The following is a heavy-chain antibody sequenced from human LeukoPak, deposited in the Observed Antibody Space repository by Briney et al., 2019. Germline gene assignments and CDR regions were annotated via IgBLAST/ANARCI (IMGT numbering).Heavy chain of an antibody. CDR3: ARVHGSGSYLAFDI. J-gene: IGHJ3*02. CDR1: GFTFDDYG. V-gene: IGHV3-7*01. Sequence: PGGSLRLSCAASGFTFDDYGMSWDRQAPGKGLEWVANIKQDGSEKYYVDSVKGRFTISRDNAKNSLYLQMNSLRAEDTAVYYCARVHGSGSYLAFDIWGQGTMVTVSS. D-gene: IGHD3-10*01. CDR2: IKQDGSEK.